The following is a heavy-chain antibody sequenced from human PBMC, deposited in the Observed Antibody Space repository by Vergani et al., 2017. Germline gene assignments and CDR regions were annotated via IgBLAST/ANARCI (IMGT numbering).Heavy chain of an antibody. V-gene: IGHV1-58*02. CDR3: ARAFYSSSWHDY. D-gene: IGHD6-13*01. J-gene: IGHJ4*02. Sequence: QLVQSGAEVKKPGASVKVSCKASGFTFTSSAMQWVRQARGQRLEWIGWIVVGSGNTNYAQKFQGRVTITRDTSASTAYMELSSLRSEDTAVYYCARAFYSSSWHDYWGQGTLVTVSS. CDR1: GFTFTSSA. CDR2: IVVGSGNT.